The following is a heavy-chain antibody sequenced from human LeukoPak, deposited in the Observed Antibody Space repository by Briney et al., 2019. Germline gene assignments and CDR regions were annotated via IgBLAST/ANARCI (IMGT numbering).Heavy chain of an antibody. CDR1: GYMFTGNY. CDR3: VRDYFRGDIVATIMDF. V-gene: IGHV1-2*02. Sequence: ASVNVSCKASGYMFTGNYMHWVRQAPGQGLEWMGWINPNNGGTNYAQKFQGRVTMTRDTSISTAYMELSRLTSDDTAVYYCVRDYFRGDIVATIMDFWGQGTLVTVSS. D-gene: IGHD5-12*01. CDR2: INPNNGGT. J-gene: IGHJ4*02.